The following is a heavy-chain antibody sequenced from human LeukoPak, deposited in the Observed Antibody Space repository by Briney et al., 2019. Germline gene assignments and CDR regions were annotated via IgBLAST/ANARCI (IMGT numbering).Heavy chain of an antibody. CDR1: GLTSSGYW. D-gene: IGHD3-3*01. CDR2: INSDGSDT. J-gene: IGHJ4*02. CDR3: ARDAFGVDKSSF. Sequence: GGSLRLSCVASGLTSSGYWMHWVRHAPGKGLVWVSRINSDGSDTSYADSVEGRFTISRDNAKNTLYLQMDSLRAEDTAVYYCARDAFGVDKSSFWGQGTLVTVSS. V-gene: IGHV3-74*01.